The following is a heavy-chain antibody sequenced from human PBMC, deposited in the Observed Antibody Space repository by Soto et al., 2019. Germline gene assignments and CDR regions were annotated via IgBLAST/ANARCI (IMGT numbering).Heavy chain of an antibody. V-gene: IGHV1-69*06. CDR3: ARDRSFKYSHEYYFDY. CDR1: GGTFSSYA. Sequence: GASVKVSCKASGGTFSSYAISWVRQAPGQGLEWMGGIIPIFGTANYAQKFQGRVTITADKSTSTAYMELSSLRSEDTAVYYCARDRSFKYSHEYYFDYWGQGTLVTV. CDR2: IIPIFGTA. D-gene: IGHD5-18*01. J-gene: IGHJ4*02.